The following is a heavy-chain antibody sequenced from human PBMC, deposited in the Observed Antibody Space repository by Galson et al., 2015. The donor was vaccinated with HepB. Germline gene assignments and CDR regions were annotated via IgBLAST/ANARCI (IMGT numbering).Heavy chain of an antibody. D-gene: IGHD3/OR15-3a*01. V-gene: IGHV1-3*01. CDR2: INVGNGNT. CDR3: AREGLGLGTDY. J-gene: IGHJ4*02. CDR1: GYIFNNYA. Sequence: SVKVSCKASGYIFNNYAIHWERQAPGQGLEWVGWINVGNGNTKYSPKFQGRVTITRDKSASTAYMELSSLRSEDTAVYYCAREGLGLGTDYWGQGTLVTVSS.